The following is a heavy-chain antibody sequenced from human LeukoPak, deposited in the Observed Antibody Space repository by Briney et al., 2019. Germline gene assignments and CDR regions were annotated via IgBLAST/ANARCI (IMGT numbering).Heavy chain of an antibody. J-gene: IGHJ3*02. CDR3: ARGLQLHDAFDI. CDR2: ISSSSSYI. CDR1: GFTFSSFS. Sequence: GGSLRLSCAASGFTFSSFSMNWVRQAPGKGLEWASSISSSSSYIYYADSVKGRFTISRDDAKNSLYLQMNSLRAEDTAVYYCARGLQLHDAFDIWGQGTMVTVSS. D-gene: IGHD5-18*01. V-gene: IGHV3-21*01.